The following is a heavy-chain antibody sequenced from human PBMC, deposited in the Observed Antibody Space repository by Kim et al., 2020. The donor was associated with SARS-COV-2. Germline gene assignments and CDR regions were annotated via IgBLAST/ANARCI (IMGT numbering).Heavy chain of an antibody. CDR2: IFSGGST. CDR1: GFTVSRKY. D-gene: IGHD6-19*01. Sequence: GGSLRLSRAASGFTVSRKYMSWVRQAPGKGLEWVSGIFSGGSTYYADSVKGRFTISRDNSKNTLDLQMNSLRAEDTAVYYCARGTSGGWSLIDYWGQGTLVSVSS. CDR3: ARGTSGGWSLIDY. V-gene: IGHV3-53*01. J-gene: IGHJ4*02.